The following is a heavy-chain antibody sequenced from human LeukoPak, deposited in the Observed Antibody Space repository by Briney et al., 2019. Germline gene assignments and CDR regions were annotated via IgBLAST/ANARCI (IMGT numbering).Heavy chain of an antibody. CDR1: GYSFTSYW. CDR2: IYPGDSDT. Sequence: ESLKISCKGSGYSFTSYWIGWVRQMPGKGLEWMGIIYPGDSDTRYSPSFQGQVTMSADKSISTAYLQWSSLQASDTAMYYCARRLVTQNSAFDYWGQGTLITVSS. V-gene: IGHV5-51*01. J-gene: IGHJ4*02. CDR3: ARRLVTQNSAFDY. D-gene: IGHD1-26*01.